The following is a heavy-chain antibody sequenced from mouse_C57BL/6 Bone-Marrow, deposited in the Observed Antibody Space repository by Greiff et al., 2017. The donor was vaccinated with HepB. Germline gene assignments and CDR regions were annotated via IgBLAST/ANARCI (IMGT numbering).Heavy chain of an antibody. CDR1: GFNIKDDY. CDR2: IDPENGDT. V-gene: IGHV14-4*01. J-gene: IGHJ4*01. CDR3: TTNHYAMDY. Sequence: EVKLVESGAELVRPGASVKLSCTASGFNIKDDYMHWVKQRPEQGLEWIGWIDPENGDTEYASKFQGKATITADTSSNTAYLQRSSLTSEDTAVYYCTTNHYAMDYWGQGTSVTVSS.